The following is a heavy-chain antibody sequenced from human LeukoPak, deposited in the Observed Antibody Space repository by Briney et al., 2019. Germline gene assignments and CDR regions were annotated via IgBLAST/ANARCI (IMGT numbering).Heavy chain of an antibody. D-gene: IGHD6-19*01. V-gene: IGHV1-18*01. CDR2: ISAYNGNT. Sequence: ASVKVSCTASGYTFTSYGISWVRQAPGQGLEWMGGISAYNGNTNYAQKLQGRVTMTTDTSTSTAYMELRSLRSDDTAVYYCARGIFEYSSGWYYYYGMDVWGQGTTVTVSS. J-gene: IGHJ6*02. CDR3: ARGIFEYSSGWYYYYGMDV. CDR1: GYTFTSYG.